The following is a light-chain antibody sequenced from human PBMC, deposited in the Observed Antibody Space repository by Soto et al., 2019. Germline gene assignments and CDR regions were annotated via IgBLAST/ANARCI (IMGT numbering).Light chain of an antibody. Sequence: EIVLTQSPGTLSLSPGERATLSCKTSQSRGSNFLAWYQQKPGQAPRLLIYAASTRATGIPARFIGNGSGTEFTLTISSLQSEDFAVYYCQQYNNWWTFGQGTKVDIK. J-gene: IGKJ1*01. V-gene: IGKV3D-15*01. CDR1: QSRGSN. CDR3: QQYNNWWT. CDR2: AAS.